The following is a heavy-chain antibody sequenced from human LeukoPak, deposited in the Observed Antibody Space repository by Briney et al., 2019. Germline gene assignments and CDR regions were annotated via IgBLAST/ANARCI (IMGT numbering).Heavy chain of an antibody. CDR2: ISAYNGNT. J-gene: IGHJ4*02. D-gene: IGHD3-22*01. CDR3: ARFPQTYYYDSSGYYYVDY. CDR1: GYTFTSYY. V-gene: IGHV1-18*04. Sequence: ASVKVSCKASGYTFTSYYMHWVRQAPGQGLEWMGWISAYNGNTNYAQKLQGRVTMTTDTSTSTAYMELRSLRSDDTAVYYCARFPQTYYYDSSGYYYVDYWGQGTLVTVSS.